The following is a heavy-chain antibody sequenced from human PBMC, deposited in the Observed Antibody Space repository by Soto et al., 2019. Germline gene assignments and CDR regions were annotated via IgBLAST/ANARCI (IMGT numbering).Heavy chain of an antibody. V-gene: IGHV4-4*02. CDR1: GGSISSSNW. CDR2: IYHSGST. CDR3: ARGDSGYAPIDY. J-gene: IGHJ4*02. D-gene: IGHD5-12*01. Sequence: QVQLQESGPGLVKPSGTLSLTCAVSGGSISSSNWWSWVRQPPGKGLEGLGEIYHSGSTNYNPSLKRRVTISVDKSKNQFSLKLSSVTAAGTAVYYCARGDSGYAPIDYWGQGTLVTVSS.